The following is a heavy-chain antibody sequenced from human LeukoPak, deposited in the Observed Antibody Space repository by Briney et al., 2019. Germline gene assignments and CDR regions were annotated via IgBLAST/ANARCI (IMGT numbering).Heavy chain of an antibody. CDR1: GFTFSSYD. CDR2: MQYDGSNK. V-gene: IGHV3-30*02. CDR3: ATEWELLVN. J-gene: IGHJ4*02. D-gene: IGHD1-26*01. Sequence: PGGSLRLSCAASGFTFSSYDMHWVRQAPGQGLEWVAFMQYDGSNKYYADSVKGRFTISRDNSMNTLYLQMSSLRAEDTAVYYCATEWELLVNWGQGTLVTVSS.